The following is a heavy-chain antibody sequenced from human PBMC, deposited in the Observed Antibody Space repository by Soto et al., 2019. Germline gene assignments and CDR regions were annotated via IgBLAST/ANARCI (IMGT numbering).Heavy chain of an antibody. V-gene: IGHV3-30*18. J-gene: IGHJ4*02. Sequence: QEQLVESGGGVVQPGRSLRLSCAASGFTFSSYGMQRVRQAPGKGLEWVAVISYDGSNKYYADFVKGRFTISRDNSKNTLYLQMNSVRAEDTAVYYCAKDHGSSSWYECISADYWGQGTLVTVSS. CDR1: GFTFSSYG. CDR3: AKDHGSSSWYECISADY. CDR2: ISYDGSNK. D-gene: IGHD6-13*01.